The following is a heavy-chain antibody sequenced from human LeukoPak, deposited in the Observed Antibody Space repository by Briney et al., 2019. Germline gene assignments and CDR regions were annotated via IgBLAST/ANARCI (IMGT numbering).Heavy chain of an antibody. Sequence: SQTLSLTCAVSGGSISSGGYTWSWIRQPPGKGLEWIGYIYHSGSTYYNPSLKSRVTISVDRSKNQFSLKLSSVTAADTAVYYCARVSASGGSWGNFDYWGQGTLVTVSS. CDR1: GGSISSGGYT. CDR2: IYHSGST. J-gene: IGHJ4*02. CDR3: ARVSASGGSWGNFDY. V-gene: IGHV4-30-2*01. D-gene: IGHD2-15*01.